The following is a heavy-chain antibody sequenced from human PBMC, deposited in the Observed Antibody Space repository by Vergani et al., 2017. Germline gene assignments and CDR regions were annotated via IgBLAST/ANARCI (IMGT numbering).Heavy chain of an antibody. D-gene: IGHD2-21*02. J-gene: IGHJ6*03. V-gene: IGHV3-21*01. CDR1: GFTFSSYS. CDR3: AREGHSYCHYYYYMDV. Sequence: VQLLESGGGVVQPGRSLRVSCAASGFTFSSYSMNWVRQAPGKGLEWVSSIRSSSSYIYYADSVKGLFTISRDNANNSLYLQMNSLRAEDTAVYYCAREGHSYCHYYYYMDVWGKGTTVTVSS. CDR2: IRSSSSYI.